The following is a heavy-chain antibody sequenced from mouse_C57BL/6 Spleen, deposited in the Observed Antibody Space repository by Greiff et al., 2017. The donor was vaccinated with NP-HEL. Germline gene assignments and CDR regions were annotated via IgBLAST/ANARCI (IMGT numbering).Heavy chain of an antibody. V-gene: IGHV7-3*01. D-gene: IGHD3-1*01. CDR3: ERYRGDRGYYFDY. J-gene: IGHJ2*01. CDR2: IRNKANGYTT. CDR1: GFTFTDYY. Sequence: EVQGVESGGGLVQPGGSLSLSCAASGFTFTDYYMSWVRQPPGKALEWLGFIRNKANGYTTEYSASVMGRFTISRDNSESILYLQMNALRAEDIDTYDCERYRGDRGYYFDYWGQGTTLTVSS.